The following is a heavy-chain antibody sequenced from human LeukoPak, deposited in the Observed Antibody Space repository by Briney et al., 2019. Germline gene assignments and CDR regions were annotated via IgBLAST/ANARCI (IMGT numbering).Heavy chain of an antibody. CDR1: GFTFSNYE. CDR3: ARDHNGLYTFDY. CDR2: ISSSGSTI. J-gene: IGHJ4*02. D-gene: IGHD2-2*02. Sequence: GGSLRLSCAASGFTFSNYEMNWVRQAPGKGLEWVSYISSSGSTIYYADSVKGRFTISRDNANNPLYLQMNRLRADDTVVYYCARDHNGLYTFDYWGQGTLVTVSS. V-gene: IGHV3-48*03.